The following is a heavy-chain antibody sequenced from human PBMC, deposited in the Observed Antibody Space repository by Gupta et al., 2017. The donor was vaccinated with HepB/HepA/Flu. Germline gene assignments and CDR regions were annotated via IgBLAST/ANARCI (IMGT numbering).Heavy chain of an antibody. Sequence: QVQLVESGGGVVQPGRSLRLSCAASGFTFSSYAMHWVRQAPGKGLEWVAVISYDGSNKYYADSVKGRFTISRDNSKNTLYLQMNSLRAEDTAVYYCARQYGGYDFWSGYYIFDYWGQGTLVTVSS. CDR2: ISYDGSNK. V-gene: IGHV3-30-3*01. CDR1: GFTFSSYA. J-gene: IGHJ4*02. CDR3: ARQYGGYDFWSGYYIFDY. D-gene: IGHD3-3*01.